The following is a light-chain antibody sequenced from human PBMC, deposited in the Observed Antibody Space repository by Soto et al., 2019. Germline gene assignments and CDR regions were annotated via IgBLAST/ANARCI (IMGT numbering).Light chain of an antibody. CDR3: QQYGSSPRT. CDR2: GAS. V-gene: IGKV3-20*01. Sequence: EIVLTQSPGTLSLSPGERATISCRASQSISSSYLAWYQQKPGQAPRLLMYGASSRATGIPDRFSGSGSGTDFILTISRLEPEDFAVYYCQQYGSSPRTFGQGTKVEIK. CDR1: QSISSSY. J-gene: IGKJ1*01.